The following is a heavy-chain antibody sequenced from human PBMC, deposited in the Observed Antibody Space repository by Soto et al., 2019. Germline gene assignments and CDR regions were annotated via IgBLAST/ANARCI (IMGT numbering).Heavy chain of an antibody. CDR1: GFTFTSSA. CDR2: IVVGSGNT. CDR3: AARLYNWNDDSGAAYYYYGMDV. D-gene: IGHD1-1*01. V-gene: IGHV1-58*01. J-gene: IGHJ6*02. Sequence: SVKVSCKASGFTFTSSAVQWVRQARGQRLEWIGWIVVGSGNTNYAQKFQERVTITRDMSTSTAYMELSSLRSEDTAVYYCAARLYNWNDDSGAAYYYYGMDVWGQATTVTV.